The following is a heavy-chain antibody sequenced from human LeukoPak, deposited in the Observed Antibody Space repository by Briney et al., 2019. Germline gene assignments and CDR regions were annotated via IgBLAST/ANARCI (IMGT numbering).Heavy chain of an antibody. Sequence: GGSLRLSCAASGFTSSDYYMSWIRQAPGKGLEWVSYISSSGSTIYYADSVKGRFTISRDNAKNSLYLQMNSLRAEDTAVYYCARDPDSSSWYRPYYFDYWGQGTLVTVSS. CDR2: ISSSGSTI. CDR3: ARDPDSSSWYRPYYFDY. J-gene: IGHJ4*02. CDR1: GFTSSDYY. D-gene: IGHD6-13*01. V-gene: IGHV3-11*04.